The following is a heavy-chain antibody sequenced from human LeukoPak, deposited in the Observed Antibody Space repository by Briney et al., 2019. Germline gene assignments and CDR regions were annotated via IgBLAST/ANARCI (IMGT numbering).Heavy chain of an antibody. CDR2: IKPDGSEK. V-gene: IGHV3-7*01. CDR1: GFTFSSYW. Sequence: QSGGSLRLSCAASGFTFSSYWMSWVRQAPGKGLEWVANIKPDGSEKYYVDSVKGRFTISRDNAKNSLHLQTNSLRAEDTAVYYCARDRAAGFFDYWGQGTLVTVSS. D-gene: IGHD6-13*01. CDR3: ARDRAAGFFDY. J-gene: IGHJ4*02.